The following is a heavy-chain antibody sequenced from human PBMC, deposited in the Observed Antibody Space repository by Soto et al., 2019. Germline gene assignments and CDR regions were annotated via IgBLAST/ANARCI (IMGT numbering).Heavy chain of an antibody. CDR1: GDSITSYY. D-gene: IGHD6-6*01. V-gene: IGHV4-59*01. J-gene: IGHJ6*02. CDR2: INYSGDT. Sequence: QVQLQESGPGLVKPSETLSLICTVSGDSITSYYWNWVRQPPGKGLEWIGYINYSGDTTYNPSLKSRVPMSADTSKNLLSLKLTSVTAADTAVYYCARDDSSPSDRYYYYGMNVWGQGTTVTVSS. CDR3: ARDDSSPSDRYYYYGMNV.